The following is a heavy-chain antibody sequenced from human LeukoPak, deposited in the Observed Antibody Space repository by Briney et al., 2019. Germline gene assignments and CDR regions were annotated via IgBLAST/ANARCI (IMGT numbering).Heavy chain of an antibody. CDR2: INHSGST. CDR1: GGSFSSYY. CDR3: ARGPTKSRDSSSWYLNY. J-gene: IGHJ4*02. V-gene: IGHV4-34*01. D-gene: IGHD6-13*01. Sequence: SETLSLTCAVYGGSFSSYYWSWIRQPPGKGLEWIGEINHSGSTNYNPSLKSRVTISVDTSKNQFSLKLSSVTAADTAVCYCARGPTKSRDSSSWYLNYWGQGTLVTVSS.